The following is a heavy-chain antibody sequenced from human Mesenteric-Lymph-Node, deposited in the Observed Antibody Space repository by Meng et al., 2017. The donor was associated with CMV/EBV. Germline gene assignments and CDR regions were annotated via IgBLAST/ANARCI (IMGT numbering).Heavy chain of an antibody. CDR2: IYYSGST. Sequence: LTCTVSGGSISSGGYYWSWIRQHPGKGLEWIGYIYYSGSTYYNPSLKSRVTISVDTSKNQFSLKLSSVTAAGTAVYYCARADYGIFDYWGQGTLVTVSS. D-gene: IGHD4-17*01. V-gene: IGHV4-31*03. J-gene: IGHJ4*02. CDR3: ARADYGIFDY. CDR1: GGSISSGGYY.